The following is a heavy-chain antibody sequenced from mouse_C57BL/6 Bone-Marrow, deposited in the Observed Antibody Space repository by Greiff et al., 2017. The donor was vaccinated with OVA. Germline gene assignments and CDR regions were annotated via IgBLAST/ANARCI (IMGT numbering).Heavy chain of an antibody. CDR3: AIYYGNYERFAY. CDR2: INSDGGST. D-gene: IGHD2-1*01. J-gene: IGHJ3*01. V-gene: IGHV5-2*01. Sequence: EVHLVESGGGLVQPGESLKLSCESNEYEFPSHDMSWVRKTPEKRLELVAAINSDGGSTYYPDTMERRFIISRDNTKKTLYLQMSSLRSEDTALYYCAIYYGNYERFAYWGQGTLVTVSA. CDR1: EYEFPSHD.